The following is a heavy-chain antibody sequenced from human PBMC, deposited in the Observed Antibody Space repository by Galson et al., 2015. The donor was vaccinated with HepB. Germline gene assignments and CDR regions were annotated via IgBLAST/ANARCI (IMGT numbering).Heavy chain of an antibody. D-gene: IGHD3-3*01. J-gene: IGHJ5*01. CDR2: MSGSGRST. CDR1: GFIFSDYA. V-gene: IGHV3-23*01. Sequence: SLRLSCAASGFIFSDYAMTWVRQAPGKGLEWVSVMSGSGRSTYYADSVKGRFTISRDDSKNTLYLQMRSLRAEDTAVYCCAKPPSSYNDFWSSYYIDSWGQGTLVAVSS. CDR3: AKPPSSYNDFWSSYYIDS.